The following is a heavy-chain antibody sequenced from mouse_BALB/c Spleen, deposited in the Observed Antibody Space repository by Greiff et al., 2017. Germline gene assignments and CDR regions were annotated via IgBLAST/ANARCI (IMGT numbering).Heavy chain of an antibody. V-gene: IGHV3-2*02. CDR2: ISYSGST. J-gene: IGHJ2*01. CDR1: GYSINSAYA. D-gene: IGHD2-2*01. Sequence: EVKLVESGPGLVKPSQSLSLTCTVTGYSINSAYAWNWIRQFPGNKLEWMGYISYSGSTSYNPSLKSRISITRDTSKNQVFLQLNSVTTEDTATYYCARYYGYDVGYYFDYWGQGTTLTVSS. CDR3: ARYYGYDVGYYFDY.